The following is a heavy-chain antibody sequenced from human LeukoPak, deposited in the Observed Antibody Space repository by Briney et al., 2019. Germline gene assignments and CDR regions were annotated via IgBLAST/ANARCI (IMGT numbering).Heavy chain of an antibody. CDR3: ARDQRYCSSSSCPWEPFDY. CDR1: GFTLSTYT. D-gene: IGHD2-2*01. Sequence: PGGSLRLSCAASGFTLSTYTMSWVRQAPGKGLEWVANIKQDGSEKYYVDSVKGRFTISRDNAKNSLYLQMNSLRAEDTAVYYCARDQRYCSSSSCPWEPFDYWGQGTLVTVSS. V-gene: IGHV3-7*05. J-gene: IGHJ4*02. CDR2: IKQDGSEK.